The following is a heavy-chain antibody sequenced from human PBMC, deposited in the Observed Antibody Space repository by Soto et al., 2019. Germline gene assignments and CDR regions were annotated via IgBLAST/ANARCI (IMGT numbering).Heavy chain of an antibody. D-gene: IGHD3-16*02. CDR1: GFSLRDSRVG. CDR2: IYWDEDK. V-gene: IGHV2-5*02. CDR3: AHLMITFGGVVEDDAFDT. J-gene: IGHJ3*02. Sequence: QITLQESGPTLVKPTQTLTLTCTFSGFSLRDSRVGVGWIRQPPGKALEWLAVIYWDEDKRYSPSLKNRLTIMKDASKDQVVLIMPCVDPVDTATYYCAHLMITFGGVVEDDAFDTWGQGTMVTVSS.